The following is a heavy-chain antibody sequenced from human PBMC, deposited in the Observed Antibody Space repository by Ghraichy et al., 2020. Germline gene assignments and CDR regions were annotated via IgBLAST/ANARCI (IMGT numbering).Heavy chain of an antibody. CDR2: LSGNGDGG. J-gene: IGHJ4*02. Sequence: GGSLRLSCAASGFTFSSYAMCWVRQTPGKGLEWVSTLSGNGDGGFYADSVKGRFSISRDNSKNIVYLQMNSLRAADTAVYYCAKASHYDRRGYYLPPNYDSWGQGTLVTVSS. D-gene: IGHD3-22*01. V-gene: IGHV3-23*01. CDR1: GFTFSSYA. CDR3: AKASHYDRRGYYLPPNYDS.